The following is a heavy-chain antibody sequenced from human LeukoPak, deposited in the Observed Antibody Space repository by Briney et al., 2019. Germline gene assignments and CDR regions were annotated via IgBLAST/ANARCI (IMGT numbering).Heavy chain of an antibody. J-gene: IGHJ4*02. CDR3: ARAKRRLNFDY. D-gene: IGHD1-1*01. V-gene: IGHV3-21*04. CDR1: AFSLNAYN. CDR2: ISYTGTYI. Sequence: GGSLRLSCAASAFSLNAYNMNWVRQAPGKGLEWVSSISYTGTYIYYADSVKGRFTISRDNAQNSLYLQMNSLRAEDTAVYYCARAKRRLNFDYWGQGTLVTVSS.